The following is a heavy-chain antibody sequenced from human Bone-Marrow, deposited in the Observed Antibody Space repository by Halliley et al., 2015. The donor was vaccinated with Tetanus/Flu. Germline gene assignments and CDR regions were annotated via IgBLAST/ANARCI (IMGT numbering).Heavy chain of an antibody. CDR2: IIPTLRTT. V-gene: IGHV1-69*06. CDR3: ATLGLLGGGTDG. D-gene: IGHD1-26*01. CDR1: RATFSSNT. Sequence: QVQLVQSGAEVKKAGSTVKVSCKTSRATFSSNTFTWVRQAPGQGLEWMGAIIPTLRTTTYAQKFHGRVTITADRSSSTSYMGLGGLSPGDTAVYYCATLGLLGGGTDGWGPGTLVTVSS. J-gene: IGHJ4*02.